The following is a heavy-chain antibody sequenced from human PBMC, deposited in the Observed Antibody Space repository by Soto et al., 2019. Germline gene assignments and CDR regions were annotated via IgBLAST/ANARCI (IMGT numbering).Heavy chain of an antibody. CDR2: ISAYNGNT. CDR1: GYTFTNYG. D-gene: IGHD3-22*01. V-gene: IGHV1-18*01. CDR3: AREVDDSVLRNPFEI. J-gene: IGHJ3*02. Sequence: QVQLVQSGGEVKKPGASVKVSCKASGYTFTNYGFSWVRQAPGQGLEWMGWISAYNGNTKYAQKFQGRVTMTTDTSASTASMELRSLRSDDTAVYYCAREVDDSVLRNPFEIWGQGTMVTVSS.